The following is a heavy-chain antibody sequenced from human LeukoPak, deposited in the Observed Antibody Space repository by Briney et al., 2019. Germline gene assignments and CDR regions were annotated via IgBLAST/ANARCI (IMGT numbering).Heavy chain of an antibody. J-gene: IGHJ3*02. Sequence: PGGSLRLSCAASGFAFSSCGIHWVRQAPGKGLEWVALISEDGSIKFYADSVKGRFTISGGNSKNTLYLQMNSLRAEDTAVYYCAKEVGARDAFDIWGQGTLVTVSP. V-gene: IGHV3-30*18. D-gene: IGHD1-26*01. CDR1: GFAFSSCG. CDR2: ISEDGSIK. CDR3: AKEVGARDAFDI.